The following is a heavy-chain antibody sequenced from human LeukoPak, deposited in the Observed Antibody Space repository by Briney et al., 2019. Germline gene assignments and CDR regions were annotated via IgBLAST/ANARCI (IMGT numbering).Heavy chain of an antibody. CDR1: GYTFTNYG. CDR2: ISAYNGNT. D-gene: IGHD6-13*01. Sequence: ASVKVSCKASGYTFTNYGISWVRQAPGQGLEWMGWISAYNGNTNYAQKLQGRVTITRNTSISTAYMELSSLRSEDTAVYYRARAFSSSWYYYYYYMDVWGKGTTVTVSS. J-gene: IGHJ6*03. CDR3: ARAFSSSWYYYYYYMDV. V-gene: IGHV1-18*01.